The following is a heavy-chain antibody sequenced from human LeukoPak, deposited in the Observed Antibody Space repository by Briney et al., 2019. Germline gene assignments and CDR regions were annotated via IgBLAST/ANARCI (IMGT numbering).Heavy chain of an antibody. Sequence: GGSLRLSCAASGFTFSSYAMSWVRQAPGKVPEWVSAISHSGGTTYYADSVKGRFTITRDNSKNTLYLQMNSLRAEDTAVYYCAKANVKYCSGGSCFDAFDIWGQGTMVTVSS. CDR2: ISHSGGTT. V-gene: IGHV3-23*01. CDR3: AKANVKYCSGGSCFDAFDI. D-gene: IGHD2-15*01. CDR1: GFTFSSYA. J-gene: IGHJ3*02.